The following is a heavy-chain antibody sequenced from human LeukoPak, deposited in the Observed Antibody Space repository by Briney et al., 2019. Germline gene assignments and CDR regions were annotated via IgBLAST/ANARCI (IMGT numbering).Heavy chain of an antibody. D-gene: IGHD2-15*01. CDR3: ARDRVQYCSGGSCYSSDY. CDR1: GFTFSSYW. CDR2: INSDGSST. V-gene: IGHV3-74*01. Sequence: PGGSLRLSCAASGFTFSSYWMHWVRQAPGKGLVGVSRINSDGSSTSYADSVKGRFTISRDNAKNTLYLQMNSLRAEDTAVYYCARDRVQYCSGGSCYSSDYWGQGTLVTVSS. J-gene: IGHJ4*02.